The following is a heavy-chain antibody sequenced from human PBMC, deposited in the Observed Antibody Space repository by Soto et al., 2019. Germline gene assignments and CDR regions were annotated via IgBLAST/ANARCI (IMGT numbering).Heavy chain of an antibody. Sequence: TLSLTCTVSGGSISSGGYYWSWIRQHPGKGLEWIGYIYYSGSTYYNTSLKSRVTISVDTSKNQFSLKLSSVTAADTAVYYCARAGTKKQLGKCDSWGQATLVTVSS. CDR1: GGSISSGGYY. V-gene: IGHV4-31*02. J-gene: IGHJ4*02. CDR3: ARAGTKKQLGKCDS. CDR2: IYYSGST. D-gene: IGHD6-6*01.